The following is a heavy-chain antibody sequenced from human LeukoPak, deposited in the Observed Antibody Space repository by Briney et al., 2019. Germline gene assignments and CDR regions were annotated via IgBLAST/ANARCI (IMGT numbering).Heavy chain of an antibody. CDR2: ISYDGSNK. CDR1: GFTFSSYG. V-gene: IGHV3-30*18. D-gene: IGHD6-13*01. J-gene: IGHJ4*02. CDR3: AKTGYSSSWPLNFDY. Sequence: GGSLRLSCAASGFTFSSYGMHWVRQAPGKGLEWVAVISYDGSNKYYADSVKGRFTISRDNSKNTLYLQMNSPRAEDTAVYYCAKTGYSSSWPLNFDYWGQGTLVTVSS.